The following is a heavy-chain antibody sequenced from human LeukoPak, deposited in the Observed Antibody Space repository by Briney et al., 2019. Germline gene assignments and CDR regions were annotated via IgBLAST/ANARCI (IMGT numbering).Heavy chain of an antibody. CDR3: AKEFRSYGSSGFDY. J-gene: IGHJ4*02. CDR2: ISGSGGSS. Sequence: GGSLRLSCAASGFTFSSYAMGWVRQAPGKGLEWVSAISGSGGSSYYADSVKGRFTISRDNSKNTLYLQMNSLRAEDTAVYYCAKEFRSYGSSGFDYWGQGTLVTVSS. D-gene: IGHD5-18*01. CDR1: GFTFSSYA. V-gene: IGHV3-23*01.